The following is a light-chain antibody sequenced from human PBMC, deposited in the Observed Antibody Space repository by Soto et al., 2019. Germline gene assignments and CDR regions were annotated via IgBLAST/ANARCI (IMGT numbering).Light chain of an antibody. CDR1: QSIGSDY. Sequence: EIVLTQSPGTLSLSPGERATLSCRATQSIGSDYLGWYQQKPGQAPRLLIYGASRRATGIPDRFSGNGSGTEFTLTISRAEPEDFAMYYCQQYGSSPWTFGQGTKVEIK. J-gene: IGKJ1*01. CDR2: GAS. CDR3: QQYGSSPWT. V-gene: IGKV3-20*01.